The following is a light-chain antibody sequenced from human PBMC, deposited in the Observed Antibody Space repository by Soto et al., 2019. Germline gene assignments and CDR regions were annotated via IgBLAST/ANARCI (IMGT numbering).Light chain of an antibody. CDR1: STDVGGYKY. CDR2: DVT. J-gene: IGLJ1*01. CDR3: ISYTSSDTYV. V-gene: IGLV2-14*01. Sequence: QSVLTQPASVSGSPGQSITISCTGTSTDVGGYKYVSWYQQHPGKAPKLMIYDVTSRPSGISNRFSGSKSGNTAFLIISGLQAEDEADYYCISYTSSDTYVFGTGTKVPS.